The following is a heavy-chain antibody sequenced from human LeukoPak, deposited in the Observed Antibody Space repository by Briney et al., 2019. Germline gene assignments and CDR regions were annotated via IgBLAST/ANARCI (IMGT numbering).Heavy chain of an antibody. CDR2: ISSSGSTI. V-gene: IGHV3-48*03. CDR3: ARHCVTYYYGSGSYTYLDY. D-gene: IGHD3-10*01. J-gene: IGHJ4*02. CDR1: GFTFSSYE. Sequence: GGSLRLSCAASGFTFSSYEMNWVRQAPGKGLEWVSYISSSGSTIYYADSVKGRFTISRDNAKNSLYLQMNSLRAEDTAVYYCARHCVTYYYGSGSYTYLDYWGQGTLVTVSS.